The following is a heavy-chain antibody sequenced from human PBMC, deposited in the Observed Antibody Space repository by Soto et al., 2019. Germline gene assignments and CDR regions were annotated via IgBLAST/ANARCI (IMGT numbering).Heavy chain of an antibody. CDR1: GFTFSSYA. D-gene: IGHD6-19*01. Sequence: GGSLRLSCAASGFTFSSYAMHWVRQAPGKGLEWVAVISYDGSNKYYADSVKGRFTISRDNSKNTLYLQMNSLRAEDTAVYYCARDGSVEESYYYYYGMDVWGQGTTVTVSS. V-gene: IGHV3-30-3*01. J-gene: IGHJ6*02. CDR2: ISYDGSNK. CDR3: ARDGSVEESYYYYYGMDV.